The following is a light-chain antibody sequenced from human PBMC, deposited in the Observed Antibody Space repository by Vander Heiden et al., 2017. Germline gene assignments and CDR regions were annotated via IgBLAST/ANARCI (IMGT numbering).Light chain of an antibody. Sequence: QSVLTQPPSVSAAPGQKVNISCSGSSSNIGNHRVSWYQQLPGTAPKLLIYDNNKRPSGIPDRFSGSKSGTSATLGITGLQTGDEADYYCGTWDGTLSGKVFGGGTKLTVL. V-gene: IGLV1-51*01. CDR1: SSNIGNHR. J-gene: IGLJ2*01. CDR2: DNN. CDR3: GTWDGTLSGKV.